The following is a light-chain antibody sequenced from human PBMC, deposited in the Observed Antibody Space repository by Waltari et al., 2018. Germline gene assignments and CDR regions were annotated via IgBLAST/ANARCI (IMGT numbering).Light chain of an antibody. J-gene: IGKJ3*01. CDR1: KSVLHSDGYNY. V-gene: IGKV2-28*01. Sequence: EIVMTQSPPFLPVTPGEPASISCRSSKSVLHSDGYNYLDWYLQMPGQSPHLLIYFGSQLAYGVPDRFSGSGSGTDVTLIIRRVEAEDVGVYYCMQDLQTPCTFGPGTKVDIK. CDR2: FGS. CDR3: MQDLQTPCT.